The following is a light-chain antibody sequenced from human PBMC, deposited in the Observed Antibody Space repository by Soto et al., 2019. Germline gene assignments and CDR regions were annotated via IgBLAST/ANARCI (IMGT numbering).Light chain of an antibody. CDR1: QAIRNH. Sequence: IQMTQSPSSLSASVGDTVTFTCRASQAIRNHLGWFQQRPGKPPKLLIYGISILQTGVPSRFSGSGSGTDFTLTISGLQPEDFATYYCLHDALFPYSFGQGTRLEI. J-gene: IGKJ2*03. CDR3: LHDALFPYS. V-gene: IGKV1-6*01. CDR2: GIS.